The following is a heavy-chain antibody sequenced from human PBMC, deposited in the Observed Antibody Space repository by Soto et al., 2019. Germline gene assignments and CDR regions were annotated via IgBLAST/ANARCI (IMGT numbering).Heavy chain of an antibody. Sequence: PGGSLRLSCAASGFTFSTYGMHWVRQAPGKGLEWVALISYDGSNRNSADSVKGRCTISRDNSKNTLYLQMNSLRVEDPPVYYSAKDEVRTPSLYALTVWGKGPTGTLSP. CDR1: GFTFSTYG. CDR3: AKDEVRTPSLYALTV. D-gene: IGHD3-3*01. V-gene: IGHV3-30*18. CDR2: ISYDGSNR. J-gene: IGHJ6*04.